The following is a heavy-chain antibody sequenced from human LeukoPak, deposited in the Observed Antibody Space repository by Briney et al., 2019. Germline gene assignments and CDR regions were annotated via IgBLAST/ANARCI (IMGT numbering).Heavy chain of an antibody. Sequence: GSLRLSCAASGFTFSCYVMHWVRQAPGKGLQWVAVIWYDGSNKYYAGSVKGRFTISRDNSENTLFLQMNSLKAEDTAVYYCARDHCTSTSCCLQHWGQGTLVTVSS. V-gene: IGHV3-33*01. CDR3: ARDHCTSTSCCLQH. CDR1: GFTFSCYV. CDR2: IWYDGSNK. D-gene: IGHD2-2*01. J-gene: IGHJ1*01.